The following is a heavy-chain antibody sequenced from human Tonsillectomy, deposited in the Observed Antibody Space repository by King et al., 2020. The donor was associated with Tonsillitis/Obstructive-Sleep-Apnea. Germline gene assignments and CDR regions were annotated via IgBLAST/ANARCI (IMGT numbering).Heavy chain of an antibody. CDR3: AKHIPDYYGSGTHYFDY. Sequence: VQLVESGGGLVQPGRSLRLPCAASGFTFDEYAMHWVRHAPGKGLEWVSGISRNSGSTGYADSVKGRFTISRDNAKNSLYLQMNSLRPEDTALYYCAKHIPDYYGSGTHYFDYWGQGTLVTVSS. J-gene: IGHJ4*02. V-gene: IGHV3-9*01. D-gene: IGHD3-10*01. CDR1: GFTFDEYA. CDR2: ISRNSGST.